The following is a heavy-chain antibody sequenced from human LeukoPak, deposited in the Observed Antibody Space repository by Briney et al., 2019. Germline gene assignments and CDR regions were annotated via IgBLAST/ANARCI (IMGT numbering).Heavy chain of an antibody. Sequence: QPGGSLRLSCAASGFTFKNYAMSWIRQVPGKGLEWVSVIYSGGSTYYADSVKGRFTISRDNSKNTLYLQMNSLRAEDTAVYYCARDALDGSGNIWPLWGQGTLVTVSS. CDR1: GFTFKNYA. CDR3: ARDALDGSGNIWPL. CDR2: IYSGGST. J-gene: IGHJ4*02. D-gene: IGHD3-10*01. V-gene: IGHV3-66*01.